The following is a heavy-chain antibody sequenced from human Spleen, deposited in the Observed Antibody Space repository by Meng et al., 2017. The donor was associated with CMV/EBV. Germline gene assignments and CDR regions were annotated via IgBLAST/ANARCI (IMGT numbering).Heavy chain of an antibody. CDR3: ARDRSFVGVVVVPAAATDY. V-gene: IGHV3-7*01. J-gene: IGHJ4*02. CDR2: IKQDGSEK. CDR1: GFTFSIYW. D-gene: IGHD2-2*01. Sequence: GESLKSSCAASGFTFSIYWMSWVRQAPGKGLEWVANIKQDGSEKYYVDSVKGRFTISRDNAKNSLYLQMNSLRGEDTAVYYCARDRSFVGVVVVPAAATDYWGQGTLVTVSS.